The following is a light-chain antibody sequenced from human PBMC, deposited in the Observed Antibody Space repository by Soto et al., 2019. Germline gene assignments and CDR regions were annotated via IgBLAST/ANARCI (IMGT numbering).Light chain of an antibody. Sequence: ENVLTQSPGTLSLSPGERATLSCRASQSVGSYLGWYQKKPGQAPRLLIYGASNRATGIPDRFSGSGSGTDFTLTISRLEPEDFAAYYCQHYGGPPPWTFGQGTKVEIK. J-gene: IGKJ1*01. V-gene: IGKV3-20*01. CDR3: QHYGGPPPWT. CDR2: GAS. CDR1: QSVGSY.